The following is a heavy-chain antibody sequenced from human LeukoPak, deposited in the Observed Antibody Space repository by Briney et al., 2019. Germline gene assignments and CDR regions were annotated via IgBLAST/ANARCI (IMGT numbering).Heavy chain of an antibody. J-gene: IGHJ3*02. V-gene: IGHV3-21*01. CDR1: GFTFSSYS. CDR2: ISSSSSYI. D-gene: IGHD3-9*01. Sequence: GGSLRLSYAASGFTFSSYSMNWVRQAPGKGLEWVSSISSSSSYIYYADSVKGRFTISRDNAKNSLYLQMNSLRAEDTAVYYCARRYFDSNSAFDIWGQGTMVTVSS. CDR3: ARRYFDSNSAFDI.